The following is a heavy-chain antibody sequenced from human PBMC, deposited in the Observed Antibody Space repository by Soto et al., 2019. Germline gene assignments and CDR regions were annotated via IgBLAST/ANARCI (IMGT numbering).Heavy chain of an antibody. V-gene: IGHV5-51*01. Sequence: ESHKISCRGAGYRCNSYWIGWVRQLPGQGLEWIGMIYPGDSDTTYNPSFQGQVTMSADKSISTAYLQWTSLKASDTATYYCARWLSSGYYYFDYWGQGTLVTVSP. CDR2: IYPGDSDT. D-gene: IGHD3-22*01. CDR1: GYRCNSYW. CDR3: ARWLSSGYYYFDY. J-gene: IGHJ4*02.